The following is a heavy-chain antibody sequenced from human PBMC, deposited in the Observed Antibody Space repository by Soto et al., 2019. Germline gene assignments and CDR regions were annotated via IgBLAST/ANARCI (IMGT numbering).Heavy chain of an antibody. Sequence: SETLSLTCAVYGGSFSCYCLSWIRQPPGKGLEWIGEINHSGSTNYNPSLKSRVTISVDTSKNQFSLKLSSVTDADTAVYYCASLMTTVSHPANYWGQGTLVTVSS. CDR3: ASLMTTVSHPANY. CDR1: GGSFSCYC. J-gene: IGHJ4*02. CDR2: INHSGST. V-gene: IGHV4-34*01. D-gene: IGHD4-17*01.